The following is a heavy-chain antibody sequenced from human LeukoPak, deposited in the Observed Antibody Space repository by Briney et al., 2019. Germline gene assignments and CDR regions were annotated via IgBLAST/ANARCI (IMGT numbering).Heavy chain of an antibody. J-gene: IGHJ1*01. D-gene: IGHD3-22*01. CDR1: GGTFSSYA. CDR3: ARDPNDSSAGDFQH. Sequence: ASVKVSCKASGGTFSSYAISWVRQAPGQGLEWMGRIIPILGIANYAQKFQGRVTITADKSTSTAYMELSSLRSEDTAVYYCARDPNDSSAGDFQHWGRGTLVTVSS. CDR2: IIPILGIA. V-gene: IGHV1-69*04.